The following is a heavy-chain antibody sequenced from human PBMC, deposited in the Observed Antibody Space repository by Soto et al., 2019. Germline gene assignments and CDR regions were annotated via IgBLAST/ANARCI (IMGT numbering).Heavy chain of an antibody. J-gene: IGHJ4*02. CDR1: NGSISSGGYY. V-gene: IGHV4-31*03. D-gene: IGHD3-10*01. CDR2: IYYSGST. Sequence: SETLSLTCTVSNGSISSGGYYWSWIRQHPGKGLEWIGYIYYSGSTYYNPSLKSRVTISVDTSKNQFSLKLSSVTAADTAVYYCATFGSGTYKPTTFDYRGQRTLVTSPQ. CDR3: ATFGSGTYKPTTFDY.